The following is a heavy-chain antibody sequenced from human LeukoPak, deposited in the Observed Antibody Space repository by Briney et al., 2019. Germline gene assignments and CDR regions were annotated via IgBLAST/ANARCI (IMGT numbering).Heavy chain of an antibody. CDR1: GYTFTSCG. J-gene: IGHJ4*02. CDR3: TTRSSGRRDN. CDR2: MNPNSGNT. V-gene: IGHV1-8*01. D-gene: IGHD6-19*01. Sequence: GASVKVSCKASGYTFTSCGINWVRQATGQGLEWMGWMNPNSGNTGYGQSFQGRITMTRDISIGTAYMELSNLTSEDTAIYYCTTRSSGRRDNWGQGTLVTVSA.